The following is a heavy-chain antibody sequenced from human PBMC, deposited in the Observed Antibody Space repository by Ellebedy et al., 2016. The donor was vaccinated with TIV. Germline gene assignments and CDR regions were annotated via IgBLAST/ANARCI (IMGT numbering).Heavy chain of an antibody. CDR3: ARDFINSGYGEFDY. D-gene: IGHD4-17*01. CDR1: GFTFSSYG. J-gene: IGHJ4*02. CDR2: IWYDGSNK. V-gene: IGHV3-33*01. Sequence: GESLKISCAASGFTFSSYGMHWVRQAPGKGLEWVAVIWYDGSNKYYADSVKGRFTISRDNSKNTLYLQMNSLRAEDTAVYYCARDFINSGYGEFDYWGQGTLVTVSS.